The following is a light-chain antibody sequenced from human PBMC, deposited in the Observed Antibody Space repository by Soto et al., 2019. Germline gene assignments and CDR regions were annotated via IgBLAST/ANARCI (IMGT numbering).Light chain of an antibody. CDR3: QQFTEYST. CDR2: GAS. CDR1: GRVGSS. V-gene: IGKV1-5*01. Sequence: DIHLTQSPSSLSASVGDRVSMTCRASGRVGSSLAWYQKKPGEASKLLVNGASTAASDVPLRFSASGSGTEFILVISDLQADDFGTYYCQQFTEYSTFGQGTRLEI. J-gene: IGKJ2*01.